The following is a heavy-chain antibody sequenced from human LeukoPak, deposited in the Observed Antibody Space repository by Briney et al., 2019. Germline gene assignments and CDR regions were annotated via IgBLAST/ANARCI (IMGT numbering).Heavy chain of an antibody. J-gene: IGHJ4*02. Sequence: SETLSLTCTVSGGSISSSSYYWGWIRQPPGKGLEWIGSIYYSGSTYYKSSLKSRVTISVDTSKNQFSLKLSSVTAADTAVYYCARPNIRYCSGGACSNDGSDYWGQGTLVTVSS. D-gene: IGHD2-15*01. CDR1: GGSISSSSYY. CDR2: IYYSGST. CDR3: ARPNIRYCSGGACSNDGSDY. V-gene: IGHV4-39*07.